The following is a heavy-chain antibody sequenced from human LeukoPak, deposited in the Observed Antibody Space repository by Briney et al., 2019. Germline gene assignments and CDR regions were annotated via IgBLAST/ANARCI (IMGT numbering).Heavy chain of an antibody. CDR1: GFTFSSYA. CDR2: IRGSGGST. J-gene: IGHJ4*02. Sequence: GGSLRLSCAASGFTFSSYAMSWVRQAPGKGLEWVSAIRGSGGSTYYADSVKGRFTISRDNSKKTLYLQMNSLRAEDTAVYYCATRGVIVVVTAIRDYWGQGTLVTVSS. D-gene: IGHD2-21*02. CDR3: ATRGVIVVVTAIRDY. V-gene: IGHV3-23*01.